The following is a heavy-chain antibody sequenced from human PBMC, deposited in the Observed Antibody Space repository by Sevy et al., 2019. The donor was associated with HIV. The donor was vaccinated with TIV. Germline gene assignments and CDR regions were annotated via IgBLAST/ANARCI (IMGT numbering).Heavy chain of an antibody. V-gene: IGHV3-30*02. CDR1: GFNFAIYG. CDR2: TRHDETAK. Sequence: GGSLRLSCAVSGFNFAIYGFHWVRQAPGKGLEWVANTRHDETAKYYVDSVKGRFTVSRDNSKNTVFLQMNSLTPDDTGTYYCGRDGVYYGMDVWGLGTTVTVS. CDR3: GRDGVYYGMDV. J-gene: IGHJ6*02. D-gene: IGHD3-10*01.